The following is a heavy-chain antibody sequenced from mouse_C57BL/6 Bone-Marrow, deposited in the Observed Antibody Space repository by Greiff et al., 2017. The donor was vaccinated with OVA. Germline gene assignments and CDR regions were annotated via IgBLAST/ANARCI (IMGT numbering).Heavy chain of an antibody. CDR2: IDPSDSYT. CDR1: GYTFTSYW. Sequence: QVQLQQPGAELVIPGASVKLSCKASGYTFTSYWMHWVKQRPGQGLEWIGEIDPSDSYTNYNQKFKGKSTLTVDKSSSTAYMQLSSLTSEDSAVYYCARDGYYVDYYAMDYWGQGTSVTVSS. D-gene: IGHD2-3*01. J-gene: IGHJ4*01. CDR3: ARDGYYVDYYAMDY. V-gene: IGHV1-69*01.